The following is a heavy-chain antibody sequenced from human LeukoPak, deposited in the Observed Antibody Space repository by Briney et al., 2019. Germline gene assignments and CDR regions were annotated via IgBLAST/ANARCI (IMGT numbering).Heavy chain of an antibody. V-gene: IGHV3-30*04. D-gene: IGHD6-13*01. CDR2: LSYDGSTK. CDR1: GFTFSSYA. J-gene: IGHJ3*02. CDR3: ARVFSAAPRLDAFDI. Sequence: PGRSLRLSCAASGFTFSSYAMHWVRQAPGKGLEWVAVLSYDGSTKYYADSVKGRFTISRDNSKNTLYLQMNSLRAEDTAVYYCARVFSAAPRLDAFDIWGQGTMVTVSS.